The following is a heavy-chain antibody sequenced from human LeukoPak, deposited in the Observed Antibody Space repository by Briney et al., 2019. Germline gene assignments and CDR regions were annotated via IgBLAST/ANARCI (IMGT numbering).Heavy chain of an antibody. CDR2: ISGSGGST. CDR1: GFTFSSYW. V-gene: IGHV3-23*01. D-gene: IGHD3-10*01. J-gene: IGHJ6*02. Sequence: GGSLRLSCAASGFTFSSYWMSWVRQAPGKGLEWVSAISGSGGSTYYADSVKGRFTISRDNSKNTLYLQMNSLRAEDTAVYYCAKGAVLLWFGELIYYGMDVWGQGTTVTVSS. CDR3: AKGAVLLWFGELIYYGMDV.